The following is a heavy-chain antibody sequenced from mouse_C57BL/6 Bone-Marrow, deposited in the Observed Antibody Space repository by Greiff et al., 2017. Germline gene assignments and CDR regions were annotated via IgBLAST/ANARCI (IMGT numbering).Heavy chain of an antibody. V-gene: IGHV14-4*01. CDR3: TPLITTVVAPRFAY. CDR2: IDPENGAT. J-gene: IGHJ3*01. D-gene: IGHD1-1*01. Sequence: VQLQQSGAELVRPGASVKLSCTASGFNIKDDYMHWVKQRPEQGLEWIGWIDPENGATEYASKFQGKATITADTSSNTAYLQLSSLTSEDTAVYYCTPLITTVVAPRFAYWGQGTLVTVSA. CDR1: GFNIKDDY.